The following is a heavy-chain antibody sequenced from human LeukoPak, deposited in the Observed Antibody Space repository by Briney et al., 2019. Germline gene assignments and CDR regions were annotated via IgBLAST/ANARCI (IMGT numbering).Heavy chain of an antibody. J-gene: IGHJ4*02. CDR3: AKQLGYCSDGSCYFPY. Sequence: GGSLRLSCAASGFTFSSSAMSWVRQAPGKGLEWVSAISNNGGYTYYADSVQGRFTISRDNSKSTLCLQMNSLRAEDTAVYYCAKQLGYCSDGSCYFPYWGQGTLVSVSS. CDR2: ISNNGGYT. CDR1: GFTFSSSA. V-gene: IGHV3-23*01. D-gene: IGHD2-15*01.